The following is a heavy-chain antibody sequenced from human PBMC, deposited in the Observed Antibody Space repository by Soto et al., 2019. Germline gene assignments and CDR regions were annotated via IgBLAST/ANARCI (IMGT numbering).Heavy chain of an antibody. CDR1: GFTFSSYA. J-gene: IGHJ4*02. Sequence: PGGSLRLSCAASGFTFSSYAMSWVRQAPGKGLEWVSAISGSGGSTYYADSVKGRFTISRDNSKNTLYLQMNSLRAEDTAVYYCAKVPVYDYVWGTYYYFDYWGLGSLVPVSS. V-gene: IGHV3-23*01. D-gene: IGHD3-16*01. CDR2: ISGSGGST. CDR3: AKVPVYDYVWGTYYYFDY.